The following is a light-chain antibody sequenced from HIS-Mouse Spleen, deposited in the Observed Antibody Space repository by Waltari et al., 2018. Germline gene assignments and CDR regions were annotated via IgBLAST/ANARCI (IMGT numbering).Light chain of an antibody. J-gene: IGLJ2*01. CDR3: YSTDSSGNHRV. V-gene: IGLV3-10*01. Sequence: SYELTQPPSVSVSPGQTARITCSGDALPKKYAYWYQQKSGQAPVLVIYEESKRPSWIPTRFSGSSSGTMATLTISGAQVEDEADYYCYSTDSSGNHRVFGGGTKLTVL. CDR1: ALPKKY. CDR2: EES.